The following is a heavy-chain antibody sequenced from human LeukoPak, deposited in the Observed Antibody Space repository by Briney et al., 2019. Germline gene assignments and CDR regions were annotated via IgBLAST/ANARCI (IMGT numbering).Heavy chain of an antibody. CDR3: AKDHSSSWYRGYFDL. D-gene: IGHD6-13*01. Sequence: GGSLRLSCAASGFTVSAYSMGWVRQAPGKGLEWLSLIYSGDRTYHADSVKGRFTISRDNSKNTLYLQMNSLRAEDTAVYYCAKDHSSSWYRGYFDLWGRGTLVTVSS. CDR1: GFTVSAYS. J-gene: IGHJ2*01. CDR2: IYSGDRT. V-gene: IGHV3-53*05.